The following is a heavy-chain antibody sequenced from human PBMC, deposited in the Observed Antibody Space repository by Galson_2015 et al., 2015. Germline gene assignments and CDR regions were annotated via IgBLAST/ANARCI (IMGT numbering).Heavy chain of an antibody. CDR1: GYTFNGFY. Sequence: SVKVSCKASGYTFNGFYIHWVRQAPGQGLEWMGRINPATDDTNYAQKFQGRVTMTRDTSISTAFLELNRLTSDDTAVYYCARGLRDVVVIPAAFDYSGQGTLVTVSS. V-gene: IGHV1-2*06. D-gene: IGHD2-2*01. J-gene: IGHJ4*02. CDR2: INPATDDT. CDR3: ARGLRDVVVIPAAFDY.